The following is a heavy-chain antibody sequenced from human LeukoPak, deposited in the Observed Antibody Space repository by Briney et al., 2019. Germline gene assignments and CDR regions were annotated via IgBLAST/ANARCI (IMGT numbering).Heavy chain of an antibody. V-gene: IGHV1-69*13. D-gene: IGHD6-25*01. Sequence: AAAVKVSCKASGGTFSSYAISWVRQAPGQGLEWMGGIIPIFGTANYAQKFQGRVTITADESTSTAYMELSSLRSEDTAVYYCARAPRPQAAVDPWGQGTLVTVSS. CDR3: ARAPRPQAAVDP. CDR1: GGTFSSYA. CDR2: IIPIFGTA. J-gene: IGHJ5*02.